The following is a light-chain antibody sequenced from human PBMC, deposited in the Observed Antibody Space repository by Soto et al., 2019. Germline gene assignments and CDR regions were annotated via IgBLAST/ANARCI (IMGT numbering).Light chain of an antibody. J-gene: IGKJ2*01. CDR3: QKNIPPRRYI. CDR1: QSVASNY. Sequence: EIVLTQSPGTLSLSPGERATLSCRASQSVASNYLAWYQQKPGQAPSLLIYGASSRATGIPDRFSGSGSGKDFPLTTTRLKPKDLAVYYCQKNIPPRRYIFGRGTSWRSN. CDR2: GAS. V-gene: IGKV3-20*01.